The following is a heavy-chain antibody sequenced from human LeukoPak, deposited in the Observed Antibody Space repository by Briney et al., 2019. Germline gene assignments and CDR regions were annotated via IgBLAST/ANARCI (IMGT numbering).Heavy chain of an antibody. Sequence: RSGGSLRLSCVVSGFTFSSYSMNWVREAPGKGVEWISYISSSSTTIYYADSVKGRFTISRDNAKNSLYLQMNSLRDEDTAVYYCARDLYFWGQGTLVTVSS. CDR3: ARDLYF. D-gene: IGHD2-15*01. J-gene: IGHJ4*02. V-gene: IGHV3-48*02. CDR2: ISSSSTTI. CDR1: GFTFSSYS.